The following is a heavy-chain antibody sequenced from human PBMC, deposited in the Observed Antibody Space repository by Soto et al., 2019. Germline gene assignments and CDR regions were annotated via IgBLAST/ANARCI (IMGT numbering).Heavy chain of an antibody. CDR2: IIPIFGTA. CDR1: GGTFSSYA. Sequence: QVQLVQSGAEVKKPGSSVKVSCKASGGTFSSYAISWVRQAPGQGLEWMGGIIPIFGTANYAQKFQGRVTIPADESTSTAYMELSSLRSEDTAVYYCARDRGYSYGRPPAFDIWGQGTMVTVSS. D-gene: IGHD5-18*01. CDR3: ARDRGYSYGRPPAFDI. V-gene: IGHV1-69*12. J-gene: IGHJ3*02.